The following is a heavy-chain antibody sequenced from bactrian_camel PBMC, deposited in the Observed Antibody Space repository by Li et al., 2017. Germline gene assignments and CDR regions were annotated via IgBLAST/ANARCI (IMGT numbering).Heavy chain of an antibody. D-gene: IGHD2*01. CDR1: GCTYNRNC. V-gene: IGHV3S6*01. Sequence: HVQLVESGGGSVQAGGSLRLSCAASGCTYNRNCMAWFRQAPGKEREGVARINTNSGYRDYPASVKGRFTISREKSTVYLQMDSLKPEDTAMYYCAAKTIEGSCSVVSAIDLWGTGTQVTVS. CDR2: INTNSGYR. J-gene: IGHJ7*01.